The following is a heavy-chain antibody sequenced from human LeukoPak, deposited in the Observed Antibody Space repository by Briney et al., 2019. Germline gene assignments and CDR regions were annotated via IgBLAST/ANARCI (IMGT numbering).Heavy chain of an antibody. J-gene: IGHJ4*02. CDR3: ARDRHLTGSHFGFDY. CDR2: ISPSDGST. Sequence: ASVKVSCKAAGYSFINYYMHWVRQAPGQGPEWMGKISPSDGSTSYAQKFQGRVTMTRETSTSTVYMELSSLRSEDTAVYFCARDRHLTGSHFGFDYWGQGTLVTVSS. V-gene: IGHV1-46*01. D-gene: IGHD1-26*01. CDR1: GYSFINYY.